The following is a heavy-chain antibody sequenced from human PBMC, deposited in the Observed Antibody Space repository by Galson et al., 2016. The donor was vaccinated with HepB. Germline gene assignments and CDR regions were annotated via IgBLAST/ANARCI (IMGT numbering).Heavy chain of an antibody. J-gene: IGHJ4*02. Sequence: SVKVSCKASGYNFKRNGFTWVRQAPGQGLEWMGWISAWNGHTKYPQKFQGRVTMTTDTSTTTAYMELRSLSSDDTAVYYCARASWVFPSNFDYWGQGTLVTVSS. CDR1: GYNFKRNG. D-gene: IGHD1-26*01. CDR2: ISAWNGHT. V-gene: IGHV1-18*01. CDR3: ARASWVFPSNFDY.